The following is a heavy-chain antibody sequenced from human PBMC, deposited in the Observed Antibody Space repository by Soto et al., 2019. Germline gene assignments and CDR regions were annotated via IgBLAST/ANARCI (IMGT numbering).Heavy chain of an antibody. J-gene: IGHJ6*02. Sequence: EVQLVESGGDLVQPGGSLRLSCAASGFTFSSYWMHWVRQGPGKGLVWVSRINSDGSSTTYADSVKGRFTISRDNAENPLYLQMTSLRAEDTAVYSCARAQRSIRYCVDAWGLGTTVTVSS. CDR2: INSDGSST. D-gene: IGHD6-25*01. CDR1: GFTFSSYW. CDR3: ARAQRSIRYCVDA. V-gene: IGHV3-74*01.